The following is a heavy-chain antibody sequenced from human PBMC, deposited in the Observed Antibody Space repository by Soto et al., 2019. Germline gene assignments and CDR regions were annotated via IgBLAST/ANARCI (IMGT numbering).Heavy chain of an antibody. J-gene: IGHJ4*02. D-gene: IGHD5-18*01. Sequence: GESLKISCAASGFTFSSYAMHWVRQAPGKGLEWVAVISYDGSNKYYADSVKGRFTISRDNSKNTLYLQMNSLRAEDTAVYYCARDAAMAAGDYWGQGTLVTVSS. CDR2: ISYDGSNK. CDR1: GFTFSSYA. CDR3: ARDAAMAAGDY. V-gene: IGHV3-30-3*01.